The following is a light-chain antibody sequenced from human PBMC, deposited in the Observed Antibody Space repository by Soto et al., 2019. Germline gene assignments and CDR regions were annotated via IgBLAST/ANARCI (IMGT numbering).Light chain of an antibody. CDR1: QSISSY. J-gene: IGKJ2*01. CDR2: GAS. Sequence: EIVLTQSPGTLSLSPGERATLSWRASQSISSYLAWYQQKPGQAPRLLIYGASSRATGIPDRFSGSGSGTDFTLTISRLEPEDFAVYYCQQYGSSHTFGQGTKLEIK. CDR3: QQYGSSHT. V-gene: IGKV3-20*01.